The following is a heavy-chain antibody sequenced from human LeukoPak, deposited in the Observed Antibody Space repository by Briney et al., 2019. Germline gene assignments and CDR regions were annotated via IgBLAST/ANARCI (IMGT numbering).Heavy chain of an antibody. V-gene: IGHV3-21*01. CDR3: AREGYYYGSGSPPSQYYYYYYYMDV. J-gene: IGHJ6*03. D-gene: IGHD3-10*01. Sequence: GGSLRLSCAASGFTFSSYSMNWVRQAPGKGLEWVSSISSSSSYIYYADSVKGRFTISRDNAKNSLYLQMNSLRAEDTAVYYCAREGYYYGSGSPPSQYYYYYYYMDVWGKGTTVTVSS. CDR1: GFTFSSYS. CDR2: ISSSSSYI.